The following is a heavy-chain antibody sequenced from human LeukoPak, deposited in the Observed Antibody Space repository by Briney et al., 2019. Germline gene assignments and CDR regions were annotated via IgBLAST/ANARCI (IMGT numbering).Heavy chain of an antibody. D-gene: IGHD2-2*01. CDR1: GYTFTSYG. CDR3: ARGTWCSGTSCLKSSWFDP. Sequence: GASVKVSCKASGYTFTSYGISWVRQAPGQGLEWMGWISAYNGNTNYAQKLQGRVTMTTDTSTSTAYMELRSLRSDDTAVYYCARGTWCSGTSCLKSSWFDPWGQGTLVTVSS. V-gene: IGHV1-18*01. CDR2: ISAYNGNT. J-gene: IGHJ5*02.